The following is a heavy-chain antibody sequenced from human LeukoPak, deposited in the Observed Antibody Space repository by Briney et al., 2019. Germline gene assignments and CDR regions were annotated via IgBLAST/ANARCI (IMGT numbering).Heavy chain of an antibody. CDR2: ISYDGSNK. D-gene: IGHD3-10*01. CDR3: AKDRMVRGHYYGMDV. CDR1: GFTFSSYG. Sequence: PGGSLRLSCAASGFTFSSYGMHWVRQAPGKGLEWVAVISYDGSNKYYADSVKGRFTISRDNSKNTLYLQMNSLRAEDTAVYYCAKDRMVRGHYYGMDVWGQGTTVTVSS. V-gene: IGHV3-30*18. J-gene: IGHJ6*02.